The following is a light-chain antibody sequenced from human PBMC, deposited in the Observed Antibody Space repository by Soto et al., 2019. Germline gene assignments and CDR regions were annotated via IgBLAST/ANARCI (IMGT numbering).Light chain of an antibody. CDR2: CAS. J-gene: IGKJ1*01. CDR3: QQYNNWPPDRT. V-gene: IGKV3-15*01. Sequence: EIVMTQSPATLSVSPGERATLSCRASQSVSSNLAWYQQKPGQAPRLLIYCASTRATGIPARFSGSGSGTEVTLTISSLQSEDFAIYFCQQYNNWPPDRTFGQGTKVEIK. CDR1: QSVSSN.